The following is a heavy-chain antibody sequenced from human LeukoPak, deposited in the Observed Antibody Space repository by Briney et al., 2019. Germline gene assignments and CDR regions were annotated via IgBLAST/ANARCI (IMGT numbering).Heavy chain of an antibody. V-gene: IGHV4-30-2*01. D-gene: IGHD1-26*01. CDR2: IYHSGST. J-gene: IGHJ6*03. CDR1: GGSISSGGYY. Sequence: PSETLSLTCTVSGGSISSGGYYWSWIRQPPGKGLEWIGYIYHSGSTYYNPSLKSRVTISVDRSKNQFSLKLSSVTAADTAVYYCARVGPSGSHEGYYYYYMDVWGKGTTVTVSS. CDR3: ARVGPSGSHEGYYYYYMDV.